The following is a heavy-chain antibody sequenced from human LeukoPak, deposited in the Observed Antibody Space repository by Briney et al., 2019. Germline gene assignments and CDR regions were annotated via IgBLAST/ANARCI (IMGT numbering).Heavy chain of an antibody. CDR1: GGSVSSGSYY. CDR3: ARTYCSSTSCPYFDY. V-gene: IGHV4-61*02. Sequence: SETLSLTCTVSGGSVSSGSYYWSWIRQPAGKGLEWIGRIYTSGSTNYNPSLKSRVTISVDTSKNQFSLKLSSVTAADTAVYYCARTYCSSTSCPYFDYWGQGTLVTVSS. J-gene: IGHJ4*02. D-gene: IGHD2-2*01. CDR2: IYTSGST.